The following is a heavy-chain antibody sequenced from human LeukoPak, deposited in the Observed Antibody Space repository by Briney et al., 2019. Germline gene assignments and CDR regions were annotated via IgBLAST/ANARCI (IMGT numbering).Heavy chain of an antibody. CDR3: GRVGYCSGGGCSLDP. CDR1: GFTFGDYA. J-gene: IGHJ5*02. CDR2: IRSKAYGGTT. Sequence: GGSLRLSCTASGFTFGDYAMNWVRQAPGKGLEWVGFIRSKAYGGTTEYAASVKGRFSISRDDSKSIAYLQMNSLRTEDTAVYYCGRVGYCSGGGCSLDPWGQGTLVTVPS. V-gene: IGHV3-49*04. D-gene: IGHD2-15*01.